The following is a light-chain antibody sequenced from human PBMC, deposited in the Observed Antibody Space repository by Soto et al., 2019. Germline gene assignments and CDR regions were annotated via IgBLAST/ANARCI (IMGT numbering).Light chain of an antibody. V-gene: IGKV3-15*01. J-gene: IGKJ3*01. CDR1: QSVSSN. Sequence: EIVMTQSPATLSVSPGERATLSCRASQSVSSNLAWYQQKPGQAPRLLIYGASTRATGIPARFSGSGSGTEFTLTISSLQYEDFAVYYCQRYNDWPPTFVPGTKVDIK. CDR3: QRYNDWPPT. CDR2: GAS.